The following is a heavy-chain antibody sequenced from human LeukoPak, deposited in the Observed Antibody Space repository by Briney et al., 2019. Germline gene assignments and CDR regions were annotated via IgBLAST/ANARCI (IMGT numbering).Heavy chain of an antibody. CDR1: GFTFITSA. J-gene: IGHJ4*02. CDR3: AALPGYDSSGYYPY. CDR2: IVVGSGNT. D-gene: IGHD3-22*01. Sequence: SVKVSCTASGFTFITSAVQWVRQARGQRLEWIGWIVVGSGNTKYAQKFQERVTITRDMSTSTAYMELSSLRSEDTAVYYCAALPGYDSSGYYPYWGQGTLVTVSS. V-gene: IGHV1-58*01.